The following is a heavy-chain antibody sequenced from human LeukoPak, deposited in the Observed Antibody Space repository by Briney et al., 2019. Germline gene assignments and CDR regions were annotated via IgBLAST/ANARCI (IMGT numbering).Heavy chain of an antibody. Sequence: SETLSLTCTVSGYSISSGYYWGWIRQPPGKGLEWIGSIYHSGSTYYNPSLKSRVTISVDTSKNQFSLKLSSVTAADTAVYYCARGVYYDSSGYYYWFDPWGQGTLVTVSS. V-gene: IGHV4-38-2*02. J-gene: IGHJ5*02. CDR2: IYHSGST. D-gene: IGHD3-22*01. CDR3: ARGVYYDSSGYYYWFDP. CDR1: GYSISSGYY.